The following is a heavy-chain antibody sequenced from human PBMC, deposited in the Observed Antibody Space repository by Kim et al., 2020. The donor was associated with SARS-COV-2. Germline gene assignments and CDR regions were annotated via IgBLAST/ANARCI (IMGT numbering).Heavy chain of an antibody. V-gene: IGHV4-4*02. D-gene: IGHD3-10*01. CDR2: IYNSGST. J-gene: IGHJ4*01. CDR3: AKSYYPLFGLFLTSYFD. CDR1: GGSISSSNW. Sequence: SETLSLTCAVSGGSISSSNWWSWVRQPPGKGLEWIGKIYNSGSTNYIPSPKIQVTISVDKSKNQFSLKLSSLPAADTALYYFAKSYYPLFGLFLTSYFD.